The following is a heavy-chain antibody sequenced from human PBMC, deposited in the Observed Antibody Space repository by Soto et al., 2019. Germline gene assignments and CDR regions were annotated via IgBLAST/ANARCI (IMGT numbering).Heavy chain of an antibody. Sequence: QVQLVESGGGVVQPGRSLRLSCAASGFTFSRYGMHWVRQAPGKGLEWVAVIWYDGSNKYYADSVKGRFTISRDNSKNTLYLQMNSLRAEYTAVYYCARGDRPMTTVTRGGMDVWGQGTTVTVSS. CDR2: IWYDGSNK. V-gene: IGHV3-33*01. CDR1: GFTFSRYG. D-gene: IGHD4-17*01. CDR3: ARGDRPMTTVTRGGMDV. J-gene: IGHJ6*02.